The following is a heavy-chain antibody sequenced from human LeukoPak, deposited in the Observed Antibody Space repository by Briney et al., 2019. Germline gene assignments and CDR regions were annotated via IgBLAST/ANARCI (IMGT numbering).Heavy chain of an antibody. CDR2: IYYSGST. Sequence: SETLSLTCTVSGGSISSYYWSWIRQPPGKGLEWIGYIYYSGSTNYNSSLKSRVTISVDTSKNQFSLNLSSVTAADTAVYYCVRVPGAYYYGSGADYWGQGTLVTVSS. V-gene: IGHV4-59*08. CDR1: GGSISSYY. CDR3: VRVPGAYYYGSGADY. D-gene: IGHD3-10*01. J-gene: IGHJ4*02.